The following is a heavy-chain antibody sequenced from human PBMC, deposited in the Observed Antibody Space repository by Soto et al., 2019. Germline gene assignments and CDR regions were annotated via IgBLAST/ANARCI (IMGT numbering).Heavy chain of an antibody. V-gene: IGHV1-58*01. J-gene: IGHJ5*02. CDR2: IVVGSGNT. Sequence: SVKVSCKXSGFTFTSSAVQWVRPARGQRLEWIGWIVVGSGNTNYAQKFQERVTITRDMSTSTAYMELSSLRSEDTAVYYCAADPAHYYDSSGYYYVGNWFDPWGQGTLVTVSS. CDR1: GFTFTSSA. D-gene: IGHD3-22*01. CDR3: AADPAHYYDSSGYYYVGNWFDP.